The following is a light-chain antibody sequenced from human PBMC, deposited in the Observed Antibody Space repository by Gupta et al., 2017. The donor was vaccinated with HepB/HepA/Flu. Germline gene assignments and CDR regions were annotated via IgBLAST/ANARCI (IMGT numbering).Light chain of an antibody. V-gene: IGLV2-14*03. CDR1: SSDVGGYNY. CDR2: DDS. Sequence: QSALTQPASVSGSPGQSITISCTGTSSDVGGYNYVTWYQQHPGKASKLMIYDDSNRPSGVSNRFSGPKSGNTASLTISGLQAEDEADYYCSSYTSSSTLYVVFGGGTKLTVL. CDR3: SSYTSSSTLYVV. J-gene: IGLJ2*01.